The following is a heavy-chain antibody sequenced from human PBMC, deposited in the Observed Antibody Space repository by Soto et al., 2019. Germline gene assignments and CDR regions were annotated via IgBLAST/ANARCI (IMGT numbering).Heavy chain of an antibody. D-gene: IGHD3-10*01. CDR2: LSAGGGNT. V-gene: IGHV3-23*01. CDR3: AYGSGSYYLDYFDW. Sequence: GGSLRLSCTASGFTFSSYAMTWVRQAPGKGLEWVSALSAGGGNTYYADSVKGRFTISRDNSKDTLFLQMHSLRAEDTALYYCAYGSGSYYLDYFDWWGQGTLVTVSS. CDR1: GFTFSSYA. J-gene: IGHJ4*02.